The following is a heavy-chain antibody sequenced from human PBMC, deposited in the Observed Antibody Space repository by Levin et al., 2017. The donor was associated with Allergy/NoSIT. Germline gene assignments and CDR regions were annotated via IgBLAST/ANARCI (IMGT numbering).Heavy chain of an antibody. D-gene: IGHD2-2*01. CDR3: ARDGGPGEGIGYCSSTSCYVGWFDP. V-gene: IGHV3-30-3*01. CDR1: GFTFSSYA. CDR2: ISYDGSNK. Sequence: PGGSLRLSCAASGFTFSSYAMHWVRQAPGKGLEWVAVISYDGSNKYYADSVKGRFTISRDNSKNTLYLQMNSLRAEDTAVYYCARDGGPGEGIGYCSSTSCYVGWFDPWGQGTLVTVSS. J-gene: IGHJ5*02.